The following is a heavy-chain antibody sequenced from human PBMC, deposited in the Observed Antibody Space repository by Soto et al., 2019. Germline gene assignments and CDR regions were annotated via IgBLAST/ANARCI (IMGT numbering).Heavy chain of an antibody. CDR3: SRHPKFISGSHQFDP. CDR1: GYTFTTYW. D-gene: IGHD1-26*01. V-gene: IGHV5-51*01. J-gene: IGHJ5*02. Sequence: GESLKISCKGSGYTFTTYWIAWVRQMPGKGLEWMGIIYPGDSDTRYSPSFQGQVTISADKSSSTAFLQWSSLKASDTAMYYCSRHPKFISGSHQFDPWGQGTLVTVSS. CDR2: IYPGDSDT.